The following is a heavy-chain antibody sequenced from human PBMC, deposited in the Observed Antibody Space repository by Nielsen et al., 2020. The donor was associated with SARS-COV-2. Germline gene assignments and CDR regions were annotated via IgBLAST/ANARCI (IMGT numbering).Heavy chain of an antibody. V-gene: IGHV4-59*08. D-gene: IGHD3-22*01. Sequence: SETLSLTCTVSGGSISSYYWSWIRQPPGKGLEWIGYIYYSGSTNYNPSLKSRVTISVDTSKNQFSLKLSSVTAADTAVYYCARFINYYDSSGYYRYFDLWGRGTLVTVSS. CDR3: ARFINYYDSSGYYRYFDL. CDR2: IYYSGST. CDR1: GGSISSYY. J-gene: IGHJ2*01.